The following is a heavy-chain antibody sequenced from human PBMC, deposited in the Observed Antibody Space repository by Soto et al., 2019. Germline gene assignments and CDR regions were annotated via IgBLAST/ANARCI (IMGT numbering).Heavy chain of an antibody. Sequence: SETLSLTCAVYGGSFSGYYWSWIRQPPGKGLEWIGEINHSGSTNYNPSLKSRVTISVDTSKNQFSLKLSSVTAADTAVYYCARGRGRNSSYFDYWGQGTLVTVSS. CDR3: ARGRGRNSSYFDY. CDR1: GGSFSGYY. D-gene: IGHD6-13*01. CDR2: INHSGST. J-gene: IGHJ4*02. V-gene: IGHV4-34*01.